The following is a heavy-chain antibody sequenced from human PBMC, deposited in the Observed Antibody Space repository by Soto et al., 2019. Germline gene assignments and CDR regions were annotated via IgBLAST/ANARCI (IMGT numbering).Heavy chain of an antibody. Sequence: ASVKVSCKASGGTFSSYAISWVRQAPGQGLEWMGGIIPIFGTANYAQKFQGRVTITADESTSTAYMELSSLRSEDTAVYYCARAGHYYDSSGHRGFDYWGQGTLLTVSS. D-gene: IGHD3-22*01. CDR3: ARAGHYYDSSGHRGFDY. J-gene: IGHJ4*02. V-gene: IGHV1-69*13. CDR2: IIPIFGTA. CDR1: GGTFSSYA.